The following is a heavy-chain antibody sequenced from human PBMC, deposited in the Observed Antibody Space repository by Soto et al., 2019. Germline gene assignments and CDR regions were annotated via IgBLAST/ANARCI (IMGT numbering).Heavy chain of an antibody. D-gene: IGHD3-3*01. J-gene: IGHJ5*02. V-gene: IGHV4-39*01. CDR1: GGSISSSSYY. Sequence: SETLSLTCTVSGGSISSSSYYWGWIRQPPGKGLEWIGSIYYSGSTYYNPSLKSRVTISVDTSKNQFSLKLSSVTAADTAVYYCAGKEGSSITIFGVVMKYNWFAPWGQGTLVTVSS. CDR3: AGKEGSSITIFGVVMKYNWFAP. CDR2: IYYSGST.